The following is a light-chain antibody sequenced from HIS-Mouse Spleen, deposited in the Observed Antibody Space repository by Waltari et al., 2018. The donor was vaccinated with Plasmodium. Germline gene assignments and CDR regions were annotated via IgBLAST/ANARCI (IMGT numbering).Light chain of an antibody. J-gene: IGKJ1*01. Sequence: IQMTQSPSPLSASVGDRVTITCRASQPISRWLAWYRQKPGKAPKLLIYKASSLERGVPSRFSGSGSGTEFTLTISSLQPDDFATYYCQQYNSYSWTFGQGTKVEIK. CDR1: QPISRW. V-gene: IGKV1-5*03. CDR3: QQYNSYSWT. CDR2: KAS.